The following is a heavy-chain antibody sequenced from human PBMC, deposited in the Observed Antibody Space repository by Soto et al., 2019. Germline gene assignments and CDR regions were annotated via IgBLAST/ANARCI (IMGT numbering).Heavy chain of an antibody. Sequence: SVKVSCKASGFTFTSSAVQWVRQARGQRLEWIGWIVVGSGNTNYAQKFQERVTITRDMSTSTAYMELSSLRSEDTAVYYCAADRAYYDILTGYYGPWGQGTLVTVSS. CDR2: IVVGSGNT. D-gene: IGHD3-9*01. V-gene: IGHV1-58*01. J-gene: IGHJ5*02. CDR1: GFTFTSSA. CDR3: AADRAYYDILTGYYGP.